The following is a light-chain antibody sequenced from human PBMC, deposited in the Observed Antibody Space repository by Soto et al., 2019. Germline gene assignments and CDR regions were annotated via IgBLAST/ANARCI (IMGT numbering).Light chain of an antibody. CDR1: QSVSGS. CDR3: QEGTYRQA. CDR2: DAS. Sequence: EIVLTQSPAILSLSPGEKATLSCRASQSVSGSLGWYQQKPGQAPRLIIYDASVRATGIPARFSGSGSGTDFTLTISSLEHEDFAVYYCQEGTYRQAFGGGTKVDIK. J-gene: IGKJ4*01. V-gene: IGKV3-11*01.